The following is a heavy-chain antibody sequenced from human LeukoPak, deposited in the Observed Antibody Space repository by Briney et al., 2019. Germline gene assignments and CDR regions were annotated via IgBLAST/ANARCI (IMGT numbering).Heavy chain of an antibody. J-gene: IGHJ4*02. Sequence: GGSLRLSCAASGFNFIDYSMNWVRQAPGKGLECLSYITSDSKTKWYADSVKGRFTISRDNSKNTLYLQMNSLRAEDTAVYYCAADSWDLLDYWGQGTLVTVSS. CDR3: AADSWDLLDY. V-gene: IGHV3-48*01. CDR2: ITSDSKTK. D-gene: IGHD1-26*01. CDR1: GFNFIDYS.